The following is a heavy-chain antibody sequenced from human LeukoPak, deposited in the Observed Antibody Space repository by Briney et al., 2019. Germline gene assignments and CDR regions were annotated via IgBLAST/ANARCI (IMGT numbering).Heavy chain of an antibody. D-gene: IGHD2-15*01. V-gene: IGHV3-23*01. Sequence: GGTLRLSCAASGFTFSSYGMSWVRQAPGKGLEWVSAISGSGASTYYADSVKGRFTISRDNSKNTLYLQMNSLRAEDTAVYYCAKAAPESGAFDYWGQGTLVTVSS. CDR1: GFTFSSYG. J-gene: IGHJ4*02. CDR3: AKAAPESGAFDY. CDR2: ISGSGAST.